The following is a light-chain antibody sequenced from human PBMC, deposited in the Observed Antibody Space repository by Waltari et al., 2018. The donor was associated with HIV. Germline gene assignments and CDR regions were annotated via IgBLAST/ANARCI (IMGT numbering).Light chain of an antibody. J-gene: IGLJ1*01. CDR1: QLGSKS. Sequence: SYVLTQPPSVSVAPGQTARITCGGNQLGSKSVHWYQQKPGQAPVRVVYKYRTRPSGIPGRFSGSNSGNTATLTSSRVDAGDEADYYWQVWDSSSEQYVFGTGTMVTVL. CDR2: KYR. V-gene: IGLV3-21*02. CDR3: QVWDSSSEQYV.